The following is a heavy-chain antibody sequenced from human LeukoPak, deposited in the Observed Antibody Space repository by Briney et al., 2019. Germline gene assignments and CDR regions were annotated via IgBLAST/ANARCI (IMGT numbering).Heavy chain of an antibody. CDR1: GFTFSSYA. V-gene: IGHV3-23*01. Sequence: GGSLRLSCAASGFTFSSYAMSWVRQAPGKGLEWVSAISGSGGSTYYADSVKGQFTISRDNSKNTLYLQMNSLRAEDTAVYYCAKAHYYDSSGYYLFDYWGQGTLVTVSS. J-gene: IGHJ4*02. D-gene: IGHD3-22*01. CDR3: AKAHYYDSSGYYLFDY. CDR2: ISGSGGST.